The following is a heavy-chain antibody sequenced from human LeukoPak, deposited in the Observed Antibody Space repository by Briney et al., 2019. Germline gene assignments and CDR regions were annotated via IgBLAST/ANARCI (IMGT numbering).Heavy chain of an antibody. Sequence: PSETLSLTCTVSDGSISSGDYYWSWIRQPPGKGLEWIGYIYYSGSTYYNPSLKSRVTISVDTSKNQFSLKLSSVTAADTAVYYCARGHYDFWSGYYTQLAGYYFDYWGQGTLVTVSS. CDR1: DGSISSGDYY. D-gene: IGHD3-3*01. V-gene: IGHV4-30-4*08. J-gene: IGHJ4*02. CDR2: IYYSGST. CDR3: ARGHYDFWSGYYTQLAGYYFDY.